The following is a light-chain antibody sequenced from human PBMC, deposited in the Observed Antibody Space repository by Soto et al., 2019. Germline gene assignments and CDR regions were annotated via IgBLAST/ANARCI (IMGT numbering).Light chain of an antibody. CDR1: QSISSW. Sequence: DIEITQSPSTLSASIGDRVTIICRASQSISSWLAWYQQKPGKAPKLLIYKASSLESWVPSRFSGSGSGTEFTLTISSLQPDDFATYYCQQYNSYSPRTFGGGTKVDIK. J-gene: IGKJ4*02. CDR3: QQYNSYSPRT. V-gene: IGKV1-5*03. CDR2: KAS.